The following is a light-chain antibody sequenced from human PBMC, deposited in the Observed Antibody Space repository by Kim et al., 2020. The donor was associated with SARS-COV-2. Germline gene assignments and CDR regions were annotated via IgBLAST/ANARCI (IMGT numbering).Light chain of an antibody. CDR1: QSVTSDY. CDR2: AAA. Sequence: PGDSATRSCRASQSVTSDYLAWYQQKPGQAPRLLIYAAASRATGIPDRFRGSGSGTDSTLTIKRLEPDDFAVYYCQQYGSSFGQGTKVDIK. J-gene: IGKJ1*01. V-gene: IGKV3-20*01. CDR3: QQYGSS.